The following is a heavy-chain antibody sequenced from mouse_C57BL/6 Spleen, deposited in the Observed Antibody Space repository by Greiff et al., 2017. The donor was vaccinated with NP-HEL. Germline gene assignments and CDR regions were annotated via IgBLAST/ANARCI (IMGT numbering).Heavy chain of an antibody. D-gene: IGHD1-1*01. J-gene: IGHJ2*01. CDR3: ARSSTVREYYFDY. Sequence: EVKLVESGGGLVKPGGSLQLSCAASGFTFSDYGMHWVRQAPEKGLEWVAYISSGSSTIYYADTVKGRFTISRDNAKNTLFLQMTSLRSEDTAMYYCARSSTVREYYFDYWGQGTTLTVSS. V-gene: IGHV5-17*01. CDR2: ISSGSSTI. CDR1: GFTFSDYG.